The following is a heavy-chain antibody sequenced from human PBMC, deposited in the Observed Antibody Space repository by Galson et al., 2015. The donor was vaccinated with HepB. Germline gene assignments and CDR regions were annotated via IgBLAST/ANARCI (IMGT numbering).Heavy chain of an antibody. J-gene: IGHJ6*02. CDR2: IIPIFGTA. CDR3: ARDWVSYKTRRYYYYGMDV. D-gene: IGHD3-10*01. V-gene: IGHV1-69*13. Sequence: SVKVSCKASGGTFSSYAISWVRQAPGQGLEWMGGIIPIFGTANYAQKFQGRVTITADESTSTAYMELSSLRSEDTAVYYCARDWVSYKTRRYYYYGMDVWGQGTTVTVSS. CDR1: GGTFSSYA.